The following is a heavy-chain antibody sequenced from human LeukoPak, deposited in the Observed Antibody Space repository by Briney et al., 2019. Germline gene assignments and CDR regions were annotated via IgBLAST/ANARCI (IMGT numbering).Heavy chain of an antibody. CDR2: INPSANST. V-gene: IGHV1-46*01. Sequence: GASVKVSCKASGYTFTNYFMHWVRQAPGQGFEWMGIINPSANSTIYAQKFQGRVTMTSDTSTTTVSMELSSLTSEDTAVYYCARDRNLIAVAGTEAFDIWGQGTMVIVSS. D-gene: IGHD6-19*01. J-gene: IGHJ3*02. CDR1: GYTFTNYF. CDR3: ARDRNLIAVAGTEAFDI.